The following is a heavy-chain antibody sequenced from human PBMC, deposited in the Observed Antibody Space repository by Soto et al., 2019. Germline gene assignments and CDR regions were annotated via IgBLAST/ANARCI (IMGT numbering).Heavy chain of an antibody. CDR1: GGSISSYY. CDR2: IYYSGST. J-gene: IGHJ6*02. D-gene: IGHD6-13*01. CDR3: ARVWQQLRYGMDV. V-gene: IGHV4-59*01. Sequence: SETLSLTCTVSGGSISSYYWSWIRQPPGKGLEWIGYIYYSGSTNYNPSLKSRVTISVDTSKNQFSLKLSSVTAADTAVYYCARVWQQLRYGMDVWGQGTTVTVSS.